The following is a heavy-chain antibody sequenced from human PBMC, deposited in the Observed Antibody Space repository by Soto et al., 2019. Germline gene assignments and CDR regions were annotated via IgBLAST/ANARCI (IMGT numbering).Heavy chain of an antibody. CDR3: ARVSGWYYFDY. V-gene: IGHV1-3*01. CDR1: GYTFTSYA. D-gene: IGHD6-19*01. Sequence: QVQLVQSGAEVKKPGASVKVSCKASGYTFTSYAMHLVRQAPGQRLEWKGWINADNGNTKYSQKFQGRVPITRDTSASTAYTALSSLRSDDTAVYYSARVSGWYYFDYWGQGTLVTVSS. CDR2: INADNGNT. J-gene: IGHJ4*02.